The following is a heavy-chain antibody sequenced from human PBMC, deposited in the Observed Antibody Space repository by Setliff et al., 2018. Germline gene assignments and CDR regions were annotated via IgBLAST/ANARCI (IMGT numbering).Heavy chain of an antibody. V-gene: IGHV3-23*01. J-gene: IGHJ4*02. Sequence: GGSLRLSCAASGFTFDSHAMAWVRQAPGKGLEWVSGISASGGGTYYPDSVKGRFTISRDNSKNTLYLQMNSLRAEDTAVYYCAGDPPGPHLVYTYWGQGALVTVSS. CDR2: ISASGGGT. D-gene: IGHD3-16*01. CDR1: GFTFDSHA. CDR3: AGDPPGPHLVYTY.